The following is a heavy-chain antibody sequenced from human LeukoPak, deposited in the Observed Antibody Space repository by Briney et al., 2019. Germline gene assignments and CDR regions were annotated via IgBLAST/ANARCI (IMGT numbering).Heavy chain of an antibody. CDR3: ARRRDSGSLQHFDY. Sequence: GGSLRLSCAASGFTFSSYEMNWVRQAPGKGLEWVSYISSSGTTIYYADSVKGRFTISRDNTKNSLYLQMNSLRAEDTAVYYCARRRDSGSLQHFDYWGQGTLVTVSS. V-gene: IGHV3-48*03. CDR1: GFTFSSYE. CDR2: ISSSGTTI. D-gene: IGHD1-26*01. J-gene: IGHJ4*02.